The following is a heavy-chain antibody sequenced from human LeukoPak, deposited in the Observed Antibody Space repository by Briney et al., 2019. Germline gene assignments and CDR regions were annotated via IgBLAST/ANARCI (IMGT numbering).Heavy chain of an antibody. J-gene: IGHJ4*02. Sequence: ASVKVSCKASGYTFTGYYMHWVRQAPGQGREWMGRINPNSGGTNYVQKFQGRVTMTRDTSISTAYMELSRLRSDDTAVYYCARERALQGYCSGGSCYINDYWGQGTLVTVSS. CDR3: ARERALQGYCSGGSCYINDY. D-gene: IGHD2-15*01. CDR1: GYTFTGYY. CDR2: INPNSGGT. V-gene: IGHV1-2*06.